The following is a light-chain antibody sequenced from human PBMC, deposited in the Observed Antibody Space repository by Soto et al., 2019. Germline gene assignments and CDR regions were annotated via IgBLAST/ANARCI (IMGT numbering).Light chain of an antibody. CDR3: QQRSNWPSFT. CDR1: QSVSSY. Sequence: EIVLTQSPATLSLSPGERATLSCRASQSVSSYLAWYQQKPGQAPRLLIYDASNRATGIPARFSGSGSGTDFTITISSLEPEDFAVYYCQQRSNWPSFTVGPGTKVDIK. CDR2: DAS. J-gene: IGKJ3*01. V-gene: IGKV3-11*01.